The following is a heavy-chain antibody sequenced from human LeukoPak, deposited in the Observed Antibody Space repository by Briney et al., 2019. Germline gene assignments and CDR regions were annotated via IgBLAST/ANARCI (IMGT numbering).Heavy chain of an antibody. J-gene: IGHJ4*02. D-gene: IGHD3-10*01. V-gene: IGHV3-23*01. Sequence: PGGSLRLSCAASGFTFSSYAMSWVRQAPGKGLEWVSAISGSGGSTYYADSVKGRFTISRDNAKNSLYLQMNSLRAEDTAVYYCARDPRLLWFGELLRGHYYFDYWGQGTLVTVSS. CDR1: GFTFSSYA. CDR3: ARDPRLLWFGELLRGHYYFDY. CDR2: ISGSGGST.